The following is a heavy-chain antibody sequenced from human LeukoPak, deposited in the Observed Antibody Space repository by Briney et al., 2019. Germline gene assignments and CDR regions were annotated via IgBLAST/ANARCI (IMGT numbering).Heavy chain of an antibody. Sequence: GGSLRLSCAASGFTFSSYAMNWVRQAPGKGLEWVSTISGSGGSTYYADSVKGRFTISRDNSKNTLYLQMNSLRAEDTAVYYCAEDPSSFHVLLWFGELPDYWGQGTLVTVSS. J-gene: IGHJ4*02. D-gene: IGHD3-10*01. V-gene: IGHV3-23*01. CDR1: GFTFSSYA. CDR2: ISGSGGST. CDR3: AEDPSSFHVLLWFGELPDY.